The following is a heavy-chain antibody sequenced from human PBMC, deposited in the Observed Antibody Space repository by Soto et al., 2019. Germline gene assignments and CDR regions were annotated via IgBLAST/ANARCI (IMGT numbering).Heavy chain of an antibody. Sequence: QLQLQESGSGLVKPSQTLSLTCAVSGGSISSGGYSWSWIRQPPGKGLEWIGYMYHSGSTYYNPSLKTRVTISIDRSKHQFSLNLTSVTAADTAGYYCARVPDYWGQGILVTVSS. V-gene: IGHV4-30-2*01. CDR1: GGSISSGGYS. J-gene: IGHJ4*02. CDR2: MYHSGST. D-gene: IGHD2-2*01. CDR3: ARVPDY.